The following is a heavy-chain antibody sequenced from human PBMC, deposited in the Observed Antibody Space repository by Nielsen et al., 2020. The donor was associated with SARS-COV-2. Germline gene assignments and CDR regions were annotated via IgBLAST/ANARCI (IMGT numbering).Heavy chain of an antibody. CDR1: GFTFSSYS. CDR3: AGGLTDNYGTDV. D-gene: IGHD4/OR15-4a*01. CDR2: ISSSSSYI. Sequence: GGSLRLSCAASGFTFSSYSMNWVRQAPGKGLEWVSSISSSSSYIYYADSVKGRFTISRDNAKNSLYLQMNSLRAEDTAVYYCAGGLTDNYGTDVWGQGTTVTVSS. J-gene: IGHJ6*02. V-gene: IGHV3-21*01.